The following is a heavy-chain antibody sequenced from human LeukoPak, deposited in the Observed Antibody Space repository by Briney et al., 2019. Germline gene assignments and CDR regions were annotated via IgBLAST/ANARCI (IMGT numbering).Heavy chain of an antibody. V-gene: IGHV1-69*13. CDR1: GGTFSSYA. CDR2: IIPIFGTA. J-gene: IGHJ4*02. D-gene: IGHD4-17*01. CDR3: VGDGDLRLNY. Sequence: GASVKVSCKASGGTFSSYAISWVRQAPGQGLEWMGGIIPIFGTANYAQKFQGRVTITADESTSTAYMELSSLRSEDTAVYYCVGDGDLRLNYWGQGTLVTVSS.